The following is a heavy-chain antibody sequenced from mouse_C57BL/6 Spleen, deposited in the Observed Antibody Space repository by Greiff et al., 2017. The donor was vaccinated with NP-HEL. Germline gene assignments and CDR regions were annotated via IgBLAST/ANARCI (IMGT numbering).Heavy chain of an antibody. J-gene: IGHJ4*01. V-gene: IGHV5-17*01. D-gene: IGHD1-1*01. CDR2: ISSGSSTI. CDR1: GFTFSDYG. Sequence: VQLKESGGGLVKPGGSLKLSCAASGFTFSDYGMHWVRQAPEKGLEWVAYISSGSSTIYYADTVKGRFTISRDNAKNTLFLQMTSLRSEDTAMYYCANHYYGSSSYAMDYWGQGTSVTVSS. CDR3: ANHYYGSSSYAMDY.